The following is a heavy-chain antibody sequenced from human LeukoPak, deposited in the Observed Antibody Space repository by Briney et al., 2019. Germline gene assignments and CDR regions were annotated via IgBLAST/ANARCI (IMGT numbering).Heavy chain of an antibody. CDR3: ATGERLVPAAMWFDY. J-gene: IGHJ4*02. D-gene: IGHD2-2*01. CDR1: GYTFTDYY. V-gene: IGHV1-2*02. Sequence: ASVKVSCKASGYTFTDYYMHGVRQAPGQGLEWMGLMNPKSGGRSYAQRFQGRVTMTRDTSISTAYMELSRLRSDDTAVYYCATGERLVPAAMWFDYWGQGTLVTVSS. CDR2: MNPKSGGR.